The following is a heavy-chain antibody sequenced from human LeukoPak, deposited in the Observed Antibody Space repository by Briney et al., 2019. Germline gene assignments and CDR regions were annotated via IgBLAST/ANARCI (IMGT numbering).Heavy chain of an antibody. V-gene: IGHV4-39*01. J-gene: IGHJ4*02. D-gene: IGHD5-24*01. CDR1: GGSIGSSSYY. CDR3: ASRDRWNYYFDD. Sequence: PSETLSLTCTVSGGSIGSSSYYWGWIRQPPGEGLEWIGSIYYSGNTYYNPSLKSRVTISVDTSKNQFSLKLGSVTAADTAIYYCASRDRWNYYFDDWGQGTLVTVSA. CDR2: IYYSGNT.